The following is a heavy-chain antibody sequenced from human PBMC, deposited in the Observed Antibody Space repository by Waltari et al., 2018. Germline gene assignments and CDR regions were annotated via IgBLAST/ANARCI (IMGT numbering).Heavy chain of an antibody. CDR3: ATPFYNWDDPLHS. Sequence: EVQLLESGGDLVQPGGSLRLSCAASGSTFRHYAINWVRLAPGTGLEWVSAITVGDDTYYADSVKGRFTISRDTSKDTVHLQMNGLRAEDTAVYYCATPFYNWDDPLHSWGQGTLVTVSS. CDR1: GSTFRHYA. D-gene: IGHD1-20*01. CDR2: ITVGDDT. J-gene: IGHJ4*02. V-gene: IGHV3-23*01.